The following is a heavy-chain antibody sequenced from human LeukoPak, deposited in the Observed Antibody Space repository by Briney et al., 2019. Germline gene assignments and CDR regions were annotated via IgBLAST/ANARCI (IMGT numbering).Heavy chain of an antibody. V-gene: IGHV4-34*01. J-gene: IGHJ4*02. CDR1: GFTFSSYT. CDR3: ARTQLWLRIFDY. CDR2: INHSGST. Sequence: GSLRLSCAASGFTFSSYTMHWIRQPPGKGLEWIGEINHSGSTNYNPSLKSRVTISVDTSKNQFSLKLSSVTAADTAVYYCARTQLWLRIFDYWGQGTLVTVSS. D-gene: IGHD5-18*01.